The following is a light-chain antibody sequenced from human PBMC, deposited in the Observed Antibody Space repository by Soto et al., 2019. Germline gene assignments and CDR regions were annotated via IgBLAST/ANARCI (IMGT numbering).Light chain of an antibody. J-gene: IGKJ4*01. V-gene: IGKV3-11*01. CDR2: DTS. CDR1: QSVSHF. Sequence: EIVLTQSPATLSLSPGESATLSCRASQSVSHFLAWYQQIPGQAPRLLIHDTSSRATGIPGRFSGSGSGTDFTLTIDILEPADAAVYYCQQRTDWPTFGGGTKVDIK. CDR3: QQRTDWPT.